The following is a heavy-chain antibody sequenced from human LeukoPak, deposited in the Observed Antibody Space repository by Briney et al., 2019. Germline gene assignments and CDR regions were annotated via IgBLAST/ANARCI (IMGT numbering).Heavy chain of an antibody. CDR2: ISGSGGST. CDR3: AKVLAPYYGMDV. J-gene: IGHJ6*02. CDR1: GLTASHNVNNA. Sequence: GGSLRLSCAASGLTASHNVNNAMSWVRQAPGKGLEWVSAISGSGGSTYYADSVKGRFTISRDNSKNTLYLQMNSLRAEDTAVYYCAKVLAPYYGMDVWGQGTTVTVSS. V-gene: IGHV3-23*01.